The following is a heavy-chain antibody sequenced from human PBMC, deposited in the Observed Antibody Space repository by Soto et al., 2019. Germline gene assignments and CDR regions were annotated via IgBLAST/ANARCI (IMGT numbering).Heavy chain of an antibody. CDR2: ISWNTGSI. CDR1: GFDFDDYA. D-gene: IGHD3-22*01. V-gene: IGHV3-9*01. Sequence: ESGGGLVQPGRSLRLSCVGSGFDFDDYAMHWVRQAPGKGLEWVSGISWNTGSIGYADSVKGRFTISRDNIKNSLYLQMNSLTPEDTNLYYCAKTDYYDRRVLGSHWGQGVLVTFSS. CDR3: AKTDYYDRRVLGSH. J-gene: IGHJ4*02.